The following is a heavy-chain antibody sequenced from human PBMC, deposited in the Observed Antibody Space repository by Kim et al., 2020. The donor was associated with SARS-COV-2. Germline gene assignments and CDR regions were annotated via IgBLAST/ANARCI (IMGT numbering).Heavy chain of an antibody. D-gene: IGHD3-10*01. V-gene: IGHV5-51*01. J-gene: IGHJ5*02. Sequence: SFQGQVTISADKSISTAYLQWSSLKASDTAMYYCARQRWFGDVYNWFDPWGQGTLVTVSS. CDR3: ARQRWFGDVYNWFDP.